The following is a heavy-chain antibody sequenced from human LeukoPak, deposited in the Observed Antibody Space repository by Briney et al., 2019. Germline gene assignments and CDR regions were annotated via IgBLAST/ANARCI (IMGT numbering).Heavy chain of an antibody. J-gene: IGHJ4*02. Sequence: ASVKVSCKASGYTFTGYYMHWVRQAPGQGLEWMGWINPNSGGTNYAQKFQGRVTMTRDTSISTAYMELSRLRSDDTAVYYCARELGSGFHFQYWGQGTLVTVSS. CDR3: ARELGSGFHFQY. CDR2: INPNSGGT. CDR1: GYTFTGYY. V-gene: IGHV1-2*02. D-gene: IGHD3-22*01.